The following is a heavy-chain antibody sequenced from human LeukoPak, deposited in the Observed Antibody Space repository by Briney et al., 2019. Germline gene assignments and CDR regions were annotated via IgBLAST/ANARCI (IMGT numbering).Heavy chain of an antibody. J-gene: IGHJ3*02. CDR1: GFTFSSYS. CDR3: AKAYSPNAFDI. D-gene: IGHD2-21*01. V-gene: IGHV3-48*01. Sequence: GGSLRLSCAASGFTFSSYSMNWVRQAPGKGLEWVSYISSSSSTIYYADSVKGRFTISRDNAKNSLYMQMNSLRAEDTAVYYCAKAYSPNAFDIWGQGTMVTVSS. CDR2: ISSSSSTI.